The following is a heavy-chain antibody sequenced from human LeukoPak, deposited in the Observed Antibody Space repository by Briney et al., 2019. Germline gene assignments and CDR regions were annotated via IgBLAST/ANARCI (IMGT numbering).Heavy chain of an antibody. J-gene: IGHJ4*02. V-gene: IGHV3-23*01. Sequence: GSLRLSCAASGFTFSSYAMSWVRQAPGKGLGWVSAISGSGGSTYYADSVKGRFTISRDNSKNTLYLQMNSLRAEDTAVYYCAQWLLLMGFDYWGQGTLVTVSS. CDR3: AQWLLLMGFDY. CDR2: ISGSGGST. CDR1: GFTFSSYA. D-gene: IGHD3-22*01.